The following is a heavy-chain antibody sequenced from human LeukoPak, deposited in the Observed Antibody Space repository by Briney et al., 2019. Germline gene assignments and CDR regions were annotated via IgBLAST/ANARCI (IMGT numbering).Heavy chain of an antibody. Sequence: SETLSLTCIVSGDSIRSYSWSWIRQVAGKGLERIGRVSPRGSTNYNPSLKSRVTMSVDTPKNHFSLKLTSATAADTALYYCARHYCSAGSCFFDPWGQGSLVTVSS. CDR3: ARHYCSAGSCFFDP. D-gene: IGHD2-15*01. J-gene: IGHJ5*02. CDR1: GDSIRSYS. V-gene: IGHV4-4*07. CDR2: VSPRGST.